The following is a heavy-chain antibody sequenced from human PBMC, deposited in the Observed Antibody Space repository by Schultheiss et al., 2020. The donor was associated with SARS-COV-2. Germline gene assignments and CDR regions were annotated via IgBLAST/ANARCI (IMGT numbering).Heavy chain of an antibody. CDR1: GFTFSSYG. J-gene: IGHJ4*02. CDR3: AKSQWELQQSGQYYFDY. Sequence: SLKISCAASGFTFSSYGMHWVRQAPGKGLEWVAVISYDGSNKYYADSVKGRFTISRDNSKNTLYLQMNSLRAEDTAVYYCAKSQWELQQSGQYYFDYWGQGTLVTVSS. CDR2: ISYDGSNK. D-gene: IGHD1-26*01. V-gene: IGHV3-30*18.